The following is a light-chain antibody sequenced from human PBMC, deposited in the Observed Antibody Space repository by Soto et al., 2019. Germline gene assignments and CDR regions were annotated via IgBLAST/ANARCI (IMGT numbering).Light chain of an antibody. V-gene: IGKV3-15*01. J-gene: IGKJ1*01. CDR1: QSVRSY. CDR3: HQYDHWPQT. CDR2: GAS. Sequence: EVVMTQSPAALSVNQKERATLSCGASQSVRSYLAWYQQKPGQAPRLLIHGASTRAPGIPARFSGSGSGTDFTLTISSLQSEDFAVYYCHQYDHWPQTFGQGTKVDI.